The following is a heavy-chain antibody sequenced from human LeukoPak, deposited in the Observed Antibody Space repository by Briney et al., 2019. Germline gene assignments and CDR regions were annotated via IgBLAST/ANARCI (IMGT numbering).Heavy chain of an antibody. Sequence: PGGSLRLSCAASGFTFSSYSMNWVRQAPGKGLEWVSSISSSSSYIYYADSVKGRFTISRDNAKNSLYQQMNSLRAEDTAVYYCARAPTKHYGMDVWGQGTTVTVSS. CDR3: ARAPTKHYGMDV. CDR2: ISSSSSYI. CDR1: GFTFSSYS. V-gene: IGHV3-21*01. J-gene: IGHJ6*02.